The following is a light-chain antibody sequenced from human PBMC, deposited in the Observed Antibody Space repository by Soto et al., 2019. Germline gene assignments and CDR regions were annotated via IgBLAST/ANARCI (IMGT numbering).Light chain of an antibody. Sequence: QSVLTQPLSASGTPGQRVTIASSGSSSNIGSTTVKWYQQLPGTAPKLLIYNNNQRPSGVPDRFSGSKSGTSASLAISGLQSEDKADYYCAAWDDSLNGVVFGGGTKLTVL. CDR1: SSNIGSTT. CDR3: AAWDDSLNGVV. J-gene: IGLJ3*02. CDR2: NNN. V-gene: IGLV1-44*01.